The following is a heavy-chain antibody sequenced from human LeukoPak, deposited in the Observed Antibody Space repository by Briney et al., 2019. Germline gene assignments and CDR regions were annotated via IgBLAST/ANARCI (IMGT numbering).Heavy chain of an antibody. V-gene: IGHV4-61*02. CDR2: IYTSGST. J-gene: IGHJ4*02. CDR1: GGSISSGSYY. CDR3: ARSPAGIQLWLYYFDY. D-gene: IGHD5-18*01. Sequence: PSETLSLTCTVSGGSISSGSYYWSWIRQPAGKGLEWIGRIYTSGSTNYNPSLKSRVTISVDTSKNQFSLKLSSVTAADTAVYYCARSPAGIQLWLYYFDYWGQGTLVTVSS.